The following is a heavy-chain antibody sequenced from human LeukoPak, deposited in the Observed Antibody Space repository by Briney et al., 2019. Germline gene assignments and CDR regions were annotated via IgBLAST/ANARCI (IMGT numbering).Heavy chain of an antibody. V-gene: IGHV4-34*01. Sequence: PSETLSLTCAVYGGSFSGYYWSWIRQRPGEGLEWIGEINHSGSTNYNLYLKSRVTISADTAQIQFSLKQSSVTAADTAVYYCASIRVGQRLAKDRAFDIWGQGTMVTVSS. D-gene: IGHD6-25*01. CDR3: ASIRVGQRLAKDRAFDI. J-gene: IGHJ3*02. CDR1: GGSFSGYY. CDR2: INHSGST.